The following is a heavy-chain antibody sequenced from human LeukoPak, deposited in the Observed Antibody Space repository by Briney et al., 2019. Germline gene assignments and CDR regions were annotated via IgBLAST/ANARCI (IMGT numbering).Heavy chain of an antibody. CDR2: IYSGGST. J-gene: IGHJ4*02. CDR3: ARDLRSYALDY. V-gene: IGHV3-66*01. D-gene: IGHD1-26*01. Sequence: GGSLRLSCAASGFTVSSNYMSWVRQAPGKGLEWVSVIYSGGSTYYADSVKGRFTISRDNSKNTLYLQMNSLRAEDTAVYYCARDLRSYALDYWGQGTLVTVSS. CDR1: GFTVSSNY.